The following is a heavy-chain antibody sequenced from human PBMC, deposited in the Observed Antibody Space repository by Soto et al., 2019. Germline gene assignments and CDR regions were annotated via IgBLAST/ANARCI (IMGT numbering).Heavy chain of an antibody. V-gene: IGHV3-30*18. CDR1: GFTFSSYG. Sequence: QVQLVESGGGVVQPGRSLRLSCAASGFTFSSYGMHWVRQAPGKGLEWVAVISYDGSNKYYADSVKGRFTISRDNSKNTLYLQMNSPRAEDTAVYYCAKGQQLVYYYGMDVWGQGTTVTVSS. J-gene: IGHJ6*02. CDR3: AKGQQLVYYYGMDV. D-gene: IGHD6-13*01. CDR2: ISYDGSNK.